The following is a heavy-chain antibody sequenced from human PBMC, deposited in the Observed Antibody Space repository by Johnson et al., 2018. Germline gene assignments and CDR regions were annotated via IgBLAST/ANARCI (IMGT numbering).Heavy chain of an antibody. Sequence: EVQLVESGGGLVQPGRSLRLSCAASGFTFDDYAMYWVRQAPGKGLEWVSGISWNSGSIGYADSVKGRFTISRDNAKNSLYLQMHSLRAEDTALYYFVKGIQYGGAAFDIWGQGTMVTVSS. J-gene: IGHJ3*02. CDR1: GFTFDDYA. CDR2: ISWNSGSI. D-gene: IGHD4/OR15-4a*01. V-gene: IGHV3-9*01. CDR3: VKGIQYGGAAFDI.